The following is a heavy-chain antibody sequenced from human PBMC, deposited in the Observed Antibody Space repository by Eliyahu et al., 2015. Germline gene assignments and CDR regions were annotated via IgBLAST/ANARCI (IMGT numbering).Heavy chain of an antibody. CDR3: ARGLYYDYIWGSYRLSTRFDY. CDR2: IXHSGST. J-gene: IGHJ4*02. D-gene: IGHD3-16*02. Sequence: QVQLQQWGAGLLKPSETLSLTCAVYGGSFSGYXWRWXRQPPGKGLEWIGEIXHSGSTNYNPSLKSRVTISVDTSKNQFSLKLSSVTAADTAVYYCARGLYYDYIWGSYRLSTRFDYWGQGTLVTVSS. CDR1: GGSFSGYX. V-gene: IGHV4-34*01.